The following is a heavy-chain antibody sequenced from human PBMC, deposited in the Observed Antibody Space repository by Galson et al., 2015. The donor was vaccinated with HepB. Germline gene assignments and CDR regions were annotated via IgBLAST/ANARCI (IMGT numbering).Heavy chain of an antibody. D-gene: IGHD2-8*01. J-gene: IGHJ4*02. CDR3: AREGGCTNGVCYGSDS. CDR1: GFFVTNNY. V-gene: IGHV3-66*01. CDR2: IYSGGTT. Sequence: SLRLSCAASGFFVTNNYMTWVRQAPGKGLEWVSIIYSGGTTFYADSVKGRFTISRDDSKNTLYLQMDSLRPEDTAVYYCAREGGCTNGVCYGSDSWGQGTLVTVSS.